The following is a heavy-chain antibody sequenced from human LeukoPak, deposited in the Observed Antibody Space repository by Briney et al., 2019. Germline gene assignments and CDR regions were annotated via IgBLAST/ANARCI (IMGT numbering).Heavy chain of an antibody. J-gene: IGHJ4*02. Sequence: GASVKVSCKASGYTFTSYYMHWVRQAPGQGLEWMGIINPSGGSTSYAQKFQGRVTMTRDTSTSTVYMELSSLRSEDTAVYYCAREAVWWLSFASRLDYWGQGTLVTVSS. V-gene: IGHV1-46*01. CDR2: INPSGGST. CDR3: AREAVWWLSFASRLDY. CDR1: GYTFTSYY. D-gene: IGHD5-12*01.